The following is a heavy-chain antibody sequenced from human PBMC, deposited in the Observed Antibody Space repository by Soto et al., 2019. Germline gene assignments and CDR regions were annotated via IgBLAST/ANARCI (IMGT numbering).Heavy chain of an antibody. J-gene: IGHJ3*02. D-gene: IGHD3-22*01. V-gene: IGHV1-69*04. CDR3: ARDRFYYEDAFDI. CDR1: GYTFTSYY. Sequence: SVKVSCKASGYTFTSYYMHWVRQAPGQGLEWMGIINPILGIANYAQKFQGRVTITADKSTSTAYMELSSLRSEDTAVYYCARDRFYYEDAFDIWGQGTMVTVSS. CDR2: INPILGIA.